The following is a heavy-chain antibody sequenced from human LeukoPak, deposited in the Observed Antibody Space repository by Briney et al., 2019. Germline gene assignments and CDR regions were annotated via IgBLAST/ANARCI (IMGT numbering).Heavy chain of an antibody. CDR1: GGSISSYY. CDR2: IYTSGST. CDR3: ARAGIYDFWSGYYYYYMDV. D-gene: IGHD3-3*01. V-gene: IGHV4-4*07. J-gene: IGHJ6*03. Sequence: PSETLSLTCTVSGGSISSYYWSWIRQPAGKGLEWIGRIYTSGSTNYNPSLKSRVTISVDTSKNQFSLKLSSVTAADTAVYYCARAGIYDFWSGYYYYYMDVWGKGTTVTVSS.